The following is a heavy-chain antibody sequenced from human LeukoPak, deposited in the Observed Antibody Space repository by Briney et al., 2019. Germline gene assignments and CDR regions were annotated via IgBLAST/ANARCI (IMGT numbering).Heavy chain of an antibody. J-gene: IGHJ4*02. D-gene: IGHD5-24*01. CDR3: AKGVEMATITYFDY. CDR2: ISWNSGSI. V-gene: IGHV3-9*03. Sequence: PGRSLRLSCAASGFTFDDYAMHWVRQAPGKGLEWVSGISWNSGSIAYADSVKGRFTISRDNAKNSLYLQMNSLRAEDMALYYCAKGVEMATITYFDYWGQGTLVTGSS. CDR1: GFTFDDYA.